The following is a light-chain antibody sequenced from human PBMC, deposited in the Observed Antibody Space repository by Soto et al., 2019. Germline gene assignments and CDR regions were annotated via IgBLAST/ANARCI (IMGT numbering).Light chain of an antibody. CDR3: QQYNNWPLT. CDR1: QNVNTN. V-gene: IGKV3-15*01. J-gene: IGKJ4*01. Sequence: EVAMTQSPATLSVSAGDRATLSCRASQNVNTNLAWYQQQPGQAPRLLIFGASTWATGIPARFSGSGSGTEFTLTISSLQPEDFAVYYCQQYNNWPLTFGGGTKVDIK. CDR2: GAS.